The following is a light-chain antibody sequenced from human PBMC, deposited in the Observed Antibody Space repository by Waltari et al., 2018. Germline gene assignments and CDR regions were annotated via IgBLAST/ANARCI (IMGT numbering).Light chain of an antibody. CDR3: NSYTGSSSWV. CDR2: DVS. J-gene: IGLJ3*02. V-gene: IGLV2-14*01. CDR1: SRDVGFYNY. Sequence: QSALTQPTSVSGSPGQSITISCTGTSRDVGFYNYVSWYQQYPGKVPRLLLYDVSERPSGIFSSFSGSKAGNTASLTISGLQADDEADYYCNSYTGSSSWVFVGGTKLTVL.